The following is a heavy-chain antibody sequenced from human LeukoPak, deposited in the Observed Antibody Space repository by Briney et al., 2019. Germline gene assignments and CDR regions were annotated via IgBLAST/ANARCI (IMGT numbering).Heavy chain of an antibody. D-gene: IGHD6-13*01. Sequence: PSETLSLTCTVSGGSISSYYWSWIRQPPGKGLEWIGYIYYSGSTNYNPSLKSRVTISVDTSKNQFSLKLSSVTAADTAVYYCARLAAAGTSKAAFDIWGQGTVVTVSS. CDR2: IYYSGST. CDR3: ARLAAAGTSKAAFDI. CDR1: GGSISSYY. J-gene: IGHJ3*02. V-gene: IGHV4-59*08.